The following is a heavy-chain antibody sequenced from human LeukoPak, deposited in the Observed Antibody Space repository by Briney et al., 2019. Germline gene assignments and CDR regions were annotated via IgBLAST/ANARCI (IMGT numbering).Heavy chain of an antibody. Sequence: GWSLRLSCASTGFTFIMYGMHWVHPAPGTGLEWVAVIWYVGSKKYYADSVKGRFTISRDNSKHTLHAQMNSQRAEDTAVYYCARGRRIQLWFDYWGQGTLVTVSS. J-gene: IGHJ4*02. CDR1: GFTFIMYG. V-gene: IGHV3-33*01. D-gene: IGHD5-18*01. CDR2: IWYVGSKK. CDR3: ARGRRIQLWFDY.